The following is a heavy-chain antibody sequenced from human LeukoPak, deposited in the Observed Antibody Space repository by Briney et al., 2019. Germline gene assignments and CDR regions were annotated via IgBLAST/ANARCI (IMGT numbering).Heavy chain of an antibody. D-gene: IGHD6-6*01. CDR3: ARKKSVYRSSSSTYYYMDV. J-gene: IGHJ6*03. V-gene: IGHV3-48*04. Sequence: GGSLRLSCAASGFTFSTYSMNWVRQAPGKGLEWVSYISSSSSTIYYAASVKGRFTISRDNGKNSLYLQMNSLRAEDTAVYHCARKKSVYRSSSSTYYYMDVWGKGTTVAVSS. CDR2: ISSSSSTI. CDR1: GFTFSTYS.